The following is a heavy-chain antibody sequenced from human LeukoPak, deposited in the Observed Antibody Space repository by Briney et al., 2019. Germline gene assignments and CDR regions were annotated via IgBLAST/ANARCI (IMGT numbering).Heavy chain of an antibody. CDR3: ARSPQGTATTANWLDP. D-gene: IGHD4-17*01. V-gene: IGHV4-59*12. J-gene: IGHJ5*02. CDR2: IYYSGST. CDR1: GGSISSYY. Sequence: SETLSLTCTVSGGSISSYYWSWIRQPPGKGLEWIGYIYYSGSTNYNPSLKSRVTVSLDTSKNQFSLNLISVTAADTAVYYCARSPQGTATTANWLDPWGQGTLVTVSS.